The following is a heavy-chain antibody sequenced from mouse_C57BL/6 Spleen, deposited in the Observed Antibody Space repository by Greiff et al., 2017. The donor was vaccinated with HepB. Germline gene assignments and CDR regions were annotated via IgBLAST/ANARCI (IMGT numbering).Heavy chain of an antibody. J-gene: IGHJ2*01. Sequence: VQLQQSGAELVRPGASVKLSCKASDYTFTDYYINWVKQRPGQGLEWIARIYPGSGNTYYNEKFKGKATLTAEKSSSTAYMQLSSLTSEDSAVYFCARGAREGYYFDYWGQGTTLTVSS. CDR3: ARGAREGYYFDY. CDR2: IYPGSGNT. V-gene: IGHV1-76*01. CDR1: DYTFTDYY.